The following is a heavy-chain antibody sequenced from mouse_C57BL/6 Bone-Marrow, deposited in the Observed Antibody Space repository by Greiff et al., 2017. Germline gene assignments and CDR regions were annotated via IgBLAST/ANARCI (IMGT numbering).Heavy chain of an antibody. CDR2: IHPSDSDT. D-gene: IGHD1-1*01. CDR1: GYTFTSYW. CDR3: AIRIRCYYAMDY. V-gene: IGHV1-74*01. Sequence: VQLQQPGAELVKPGASVKVSCKASGYTFTSYWMHWVKQRPGQGLEWIGRIHPSDSDTNYNQKFKGKATLTVDKSSSTAYLQRSSLTSEDSAVYYCAIRIRCYYAMDYWGQGTSVTVSS. J-gene: IGHJ4*01.